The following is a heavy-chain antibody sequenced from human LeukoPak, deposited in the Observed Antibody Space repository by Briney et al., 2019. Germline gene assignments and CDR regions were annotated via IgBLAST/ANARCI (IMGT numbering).Heavy chain of an antibody. J-gene: IGHJ4*02. V-gene: IGHV3-53*01. D-gene: IGHD3-22*01. CDR1: GFTVDSNY. CDR2: IYTGGNT. CDR3: ARGDDSGYYDYFDY. Sequence: GGSLRLSCAASGFTVDSNYLSWVRQAPGKGLEWVSTIYTGGNTYYAASVKGRFTISRDFSKNTVFLHMNSLRAEDTAMYYCARGDDSGYYDYFDYWGQGALVAVSS.